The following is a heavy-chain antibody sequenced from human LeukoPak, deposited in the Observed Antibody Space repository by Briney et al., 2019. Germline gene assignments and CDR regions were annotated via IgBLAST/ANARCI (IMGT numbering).Heavy chain of an antibody. D-gene: IGHD4-17*01. CDR2: ISSSSSYI. CDR1: GFTFSSYA. Sequence: GGSLRLSCAASGFTFSSYAMHWVRQAPGKGLEWVSSISSSSSYIYYADSVKGRFTISRDNAKNSLYLQMNSLRAEDTAVYYCASSGDYGDYGPVGNWGQGTLVTVSS. J-gene: IGHJ4*02. CDR3: ASSGDYGDYGPVGN. V-gene: IGHV3-21*01.